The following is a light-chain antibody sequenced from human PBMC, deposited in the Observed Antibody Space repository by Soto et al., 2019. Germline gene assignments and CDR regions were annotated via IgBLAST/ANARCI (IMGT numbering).Light chain of an antibody. CDR3: SSYAGSNNWL. Sequence: QSVLTQPPSASGSPGQSLTISCTGTSTDVGNYNYVSWYQQHPGKAPKLMISDVNRRPSGVPDRFSGSKSGNTASLTVSELQAEDEADYYCSSYAGSNNWLFGGGTKVTVL. CDR2: DVN. J-gene: IGLJ2*01. V-gene: IGLV2-8*01. CDR1: STDVGNYNY.